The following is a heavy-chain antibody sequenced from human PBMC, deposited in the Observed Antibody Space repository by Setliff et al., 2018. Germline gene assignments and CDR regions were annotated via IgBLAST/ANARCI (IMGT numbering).Heavy chain of an antibody. J-gene: IGHJ6*03. CDR3: AREGVDTRSSTDYRYYMDL. Sequence: SEKVSCKASGGTFSSYGISWVRQAPGQGLEWLGGTIPNFGTTNYAQEFQGRVTIITDESTSTAYMELSSLRFEDTAVYYCAREGVDTRSSTDYRYYMDLWGKGTTVTVSS. CDR2: TIPNFGTT. D-gene: IGHD5-18*01. CDR1: GGTFSSYG. V-gene: IGHV1-69*05.